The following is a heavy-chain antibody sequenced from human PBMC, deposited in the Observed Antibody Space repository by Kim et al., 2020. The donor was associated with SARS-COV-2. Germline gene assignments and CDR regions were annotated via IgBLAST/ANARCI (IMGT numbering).Heavy chain of an antibody. D-gene: IGHD2-2*01. CDR2: TYYRSKWYN. CDR3: ARVRGYCSSTSCYDSFDY. J-gene: IGHJ4*02. V-gene: IGHV6-1*01. Sequence: SQTLSLTCAISGDSVSSNSAAWNWIRQSPSRGLEWLGRTYYRSKWYNDYAVSVKSRITINPDTSKNQFSLQLNSVTPEDTAVYYCARVRGYCSSTSCYDSFDYWGQGTLVTVSS. CDR1: GDSVSSNSAA.